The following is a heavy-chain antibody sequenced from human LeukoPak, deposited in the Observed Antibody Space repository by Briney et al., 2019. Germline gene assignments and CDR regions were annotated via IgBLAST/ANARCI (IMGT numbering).Heavy chain of an antibody. CDR2: INPNSGGT. Sequence: ASVKVSCKASGYTFSAYHIHWVRQAPGQGLEWMGWINPNSGGTNFAPKFHGRVSMTRDTSLNTAYMELSGLRSDGTAVYYCARGDKKENLSGPSGYFDPWGQGSLVTVSS. J-gene: IGHJ5*02. CDR1: GYTFSAYH. D-gene: IGHD3-10*01. V-gene: IGHV1-2*02. CDR3: ARGDKKENLSGPSGYFDP.